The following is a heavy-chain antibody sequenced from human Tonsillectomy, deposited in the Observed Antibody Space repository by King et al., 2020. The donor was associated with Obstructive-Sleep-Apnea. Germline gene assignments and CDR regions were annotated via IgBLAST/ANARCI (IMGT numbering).Heavy chain of an antibody. V-gene: IGHV3-30*18. J-gene: IGHJ4*02. Sequence: VQLVESGGGVVQPGRSLRLSCAASGFTFSTYGMHWVRQAPGKGLEWVAFISYDGGNKYFVDSVKGRFTISRDNSRNTLYLQMNSLRAEDTAVYYCAKDAGLRYSSQQYYFDYWGQGTLVNGSS. D-gene: IGHD3-9*01. CDR2: ISYDGGNK. CDR3: AKDAGLRYSSQQYYFDY. CDR1: GFTFSTYG.